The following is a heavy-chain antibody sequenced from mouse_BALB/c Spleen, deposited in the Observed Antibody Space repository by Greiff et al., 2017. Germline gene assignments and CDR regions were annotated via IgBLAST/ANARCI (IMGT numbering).Heavy chain of an antibody. V-gene: IGHV2-2*02. CDR2: IWSGGST. CDR1: GFSLTSYG. Sequence: QVQLKESGPGLVQPSQSLSITCTVSGFSLTSYGVHWVRQSPGKGLEWLGVIWSGGSTDYNAAFISRLSISKDNSKSQVFFKMNSLQANDTAIYYCASYDGYFPWFAYWGQGTLVTVSA. CDR3: ASYDGYFPWFAY. D-gene: IGHD2-3*01. J-gene: IGHJ3*01.